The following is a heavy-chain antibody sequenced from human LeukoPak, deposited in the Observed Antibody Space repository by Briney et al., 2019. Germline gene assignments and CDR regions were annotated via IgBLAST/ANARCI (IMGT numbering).Heavy chain of an antibody. Sequence: PSGTLSLTCTVSGASINSHHWWRWVRQTPGKGLEWIGEIYHTGTTKYNPSLKSRLTLSVDESKNQFSLGLSSVTAADTALYYCARHLNYYGSVSWFDYWGQGTLVAVSS. CDR3: ARHLNYYGSVSWFDY. J-gene: IGHJ4*02. CDR1: GASINSHHW. CDR2: IYHTGTT. V-gene: IGHV4-4*02. D-gene: IGHD3-10*01.